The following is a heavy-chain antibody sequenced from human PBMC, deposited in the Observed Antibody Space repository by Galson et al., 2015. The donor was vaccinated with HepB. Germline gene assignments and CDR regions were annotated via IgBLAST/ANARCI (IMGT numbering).Heavy chain of an antibody. CDR1: GYTFTSYG. D-gene: IGHD4-23*01. Sequence: SVKVSCKASGYTFTSYGISWVRQAPGQGLEWMGWISAYNGNTNYAQKLQGRVTMTTDTSTSTAYMELRSLRSDDTAVYYCARDYGGNSDRGSLGYWGQGTLVTVSS. J-gene: IGHJ4*02. CDR3: ARDYGGNSDRGSLGY. CDR2: ISAYNGNT. V-gene: IGHV1-18*04.